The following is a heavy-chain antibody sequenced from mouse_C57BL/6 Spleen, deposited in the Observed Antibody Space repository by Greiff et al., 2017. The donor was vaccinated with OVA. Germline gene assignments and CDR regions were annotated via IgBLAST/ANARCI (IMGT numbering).Heavy chain of an antibody. Sequence: DVKLVESGGDLVKPGGSLKLSCAASGFTFSSYGMSWVRQTPDKRLEWVATISSGGSYTYSPDSVKGRFTISRDNAKNTLYLQMSSLKSEDTAMYYCASYYGSSSLGYFDVWGTGTTVTVSS. J-gene: IGHJ1*03. V-gene: IGHV5-6*02. CDR1: GFTFSSYG. CDR3: ASYYGSSSLGYFDV. D-gene: IGHD1-1*01. CDR2: ISSGGSYT.